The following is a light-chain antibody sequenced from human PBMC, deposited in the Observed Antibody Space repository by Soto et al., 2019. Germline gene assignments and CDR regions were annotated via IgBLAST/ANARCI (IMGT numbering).Light chain of an antibody. Sequence: EFVLTQSPGTLSLSPGERATLSCRASQTVRNNYLAWYQQKPGQAPRLLIYDASSRATGIPDRFSGGGSGTDFTLTISRLEPEDFAVYYCQQRSNWPPMYTFGQGTKLEIK. CDR1: QTVRNNY. V-gene: IGKV3D-20*02. CDR3: QQRSNWPPMYT. CDR2: DAS. J-gene: IGKJ2*01.